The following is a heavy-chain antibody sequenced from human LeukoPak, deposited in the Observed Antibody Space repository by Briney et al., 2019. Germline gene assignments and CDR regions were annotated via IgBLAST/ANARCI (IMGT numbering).Heavy chain of an antibody. Sequence: GGSLRLSCAASGFTFSSYWMSWVRQAPGKGLEWVANIKQDGSEKYYVDSVKGRFTISRDNAKNSLYLQMNSLRAEDTAVYYCARMHVAVAGRRGDFDYWGQGTLVTVSS. CDR1: GFTFSSYW. D-gene: IGHD6-19*01. J-gene: IGHJ4*02. CDR2: IKQDGSEK. V-gene: IGHV3-7*01. CDR3: ARMHVAVAGRRGDFDY.